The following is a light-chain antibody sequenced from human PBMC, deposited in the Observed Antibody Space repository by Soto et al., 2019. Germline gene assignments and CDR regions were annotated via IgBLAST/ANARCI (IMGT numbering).Light chain of an antibody. CDR3: QSYDSSLSGVV. CDR1: SSNIGARYD. J-gene: IGLJ2*01. CDR2: TNT. Sequence: QSVLTQPPSVSGAPGQRVTIPCTGSSSNIGARYDVHWYQHRPGTAPKLLIYTNTNRPSGVPDGFSASKSGTSASLAITGLQADDEADYYCQSYDSSLSGVVFGGGTKLTVL. V-gene: IGLV1-40*01.